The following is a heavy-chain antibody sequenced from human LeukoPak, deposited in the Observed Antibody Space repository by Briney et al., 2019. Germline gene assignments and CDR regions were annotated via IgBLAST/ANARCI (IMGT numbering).Heavy chain of an antibody. CDR2: ISYSGIT. D-gene: IGHD3-3*01. V-gene: IGHV4-39*01. J-gene: IGHJ4*02. Sequence: PSETLSLTCTVSGGSISSSTYYWGWIRQPPGKGLEWIGSISYSGITYYNPSLKSRVTISIDTSKNQFSLKLSSVTAADTAVFYCVNTSDYDFWSGYKAVDYWGQGTLVTVSS. CDR3: VNTSDYDFWSGYKAVDY. CDR1: GGSISSSTYY.